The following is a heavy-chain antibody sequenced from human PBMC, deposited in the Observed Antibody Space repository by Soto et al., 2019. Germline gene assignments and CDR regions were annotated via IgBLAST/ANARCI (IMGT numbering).Heavy chain of an antibody. CDR3: ARGRSFGDFAH. CDR1: GGSFGGYS. V-gene: IGHV4-34*02. Sequence: QVQLQQWGAGLLKPSETLSLTCAVFGGSFGGYSWTWIRQPPGGGLEWIGEITPSGNPNYNPSLKSRVAIAVDKSRNQFSLNLTSVTAADTSISYCARGRSFGDFAHWGQGTMVIVSS. CDR2: ITPSGNP. J-gene: IGHJ4*01. D-gene: IGHD4-17*01.